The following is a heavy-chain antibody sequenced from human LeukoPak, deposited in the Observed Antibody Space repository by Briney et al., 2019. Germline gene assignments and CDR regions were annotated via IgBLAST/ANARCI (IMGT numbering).Heavy chain of an antibody. CDR3: ARYSGIAAAGHY. D-gene: IGHD6-13*01. V-gene: IGHV3-23*01. CDR1: GFTFSSYA. CDR2: ISGSGGST. J-gene: IGHJ4*02. Sequence: GGSLRLSCAASGFTFSSYAMSWVSQAAGKGLEWVSAISGSGGSTYYADSVKGRFTISRDNSKNTLYLQMNSLRAEDTAVYYCARYSGIAAAGHYWGQGTLVTVSS.